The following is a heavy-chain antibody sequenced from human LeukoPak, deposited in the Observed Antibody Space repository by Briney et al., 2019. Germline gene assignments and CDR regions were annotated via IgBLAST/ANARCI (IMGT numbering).Heavy chain of an antibody. V-gene: IGHV1-2*02. J-gene: IGHJ6*03. CDR1: GYIFTGYY. Sequence: GASVKVSCKASGYIFTGYYMHWVRQAPGQGLEWMGWINPNSGDTNYAQKFQGRVTMTRDTSISTAYMELSSLRSEDTAVYYCARVRGDYVGGYYYYYYMDVWGKGTTVTVSS. CDR2: INPNSGDT. D-gene: IGHD4-17*01. CDR3: ARVRGDYVGGYYYYYYMDV.